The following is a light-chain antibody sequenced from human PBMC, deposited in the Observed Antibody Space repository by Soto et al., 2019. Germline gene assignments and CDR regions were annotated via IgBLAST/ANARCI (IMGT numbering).Light chain of an antibody. CDR1: QSVSGSY. J-gene: IGKJ4*01. CDR2: GAS. Sequence: EIVLTQSPGGVSLSPGERATLSCRASQSVSGSYLAWYQQKPGQAPRLLIYGASTRATGIPDRFSGSGSGTDFTLPISRLEPEDVAVYYCQQYSSSSLTFGGGTKVEI. V-gene: IGKV3-20*01. CDR3: QQYSSSSLT.